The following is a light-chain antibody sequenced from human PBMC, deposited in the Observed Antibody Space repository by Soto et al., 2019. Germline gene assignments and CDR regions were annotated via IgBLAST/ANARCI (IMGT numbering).Light chain of an antibody. CDR1: QSISSW. V-gene: IGKV1-5*01. CDR2: DAS. CDR3: QQYYSYPRT. J-gene: IGKJ1*01. Sequence: IKMTQSPSTLSPSVGDRVTITCRASQSISSWLAWYQQKPGKAPKLLIYDASSLESGVPSRFSGSGSGTEFTLTISSLQPDDFATYYCQQYYSYPRTFGQGTKVDIK.